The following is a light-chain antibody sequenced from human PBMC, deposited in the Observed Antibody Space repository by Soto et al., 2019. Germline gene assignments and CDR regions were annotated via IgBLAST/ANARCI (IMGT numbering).Light chain of an antibody. V-gene: IGKV3-20*01. J-gene: IGKJ5*01. CDR3: QQYGSSLFT. CDR1: QSVSSSY. CDR2: GAS. Sequence: EIAFTQSQGTLCLCPGERATLSGRASQSVSSSYLAWYQQKPGQAPRLLIYGASSRATGIPDRFSGSGSGTDFTLTISRLEPEDFAVYYCQQYGSSLFTFGQGTRLEIK.